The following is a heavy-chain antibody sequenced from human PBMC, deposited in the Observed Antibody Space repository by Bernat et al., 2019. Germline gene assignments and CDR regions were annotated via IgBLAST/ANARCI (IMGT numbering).Heavy chain of an antibody. CDR2: IYSGGST. D-gene: IGHD6-13*01. Sequence: EVQLVESGGGLVQPGGSLRLSCAASGFTVSSNYMSWVRQAPGKGLEWVSVIYSGGSTYYADSVKGRFTISRDNSKNTLYLQMNSLRAEDTAVYYCAKALYSSSWYFAGGFDYWGQGALVTVSS. CDR3: AKALYSSSWYFAGGFDY. V-gene: IGHV3-66*01. CDR1: GFTVSSNY. J-gene: IGHJ4*02.